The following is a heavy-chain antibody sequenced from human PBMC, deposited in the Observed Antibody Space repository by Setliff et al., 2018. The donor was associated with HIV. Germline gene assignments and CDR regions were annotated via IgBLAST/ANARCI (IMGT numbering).Heavy chain of an antibody. V-gene: IGHV4-61*02. Sequence: PSETLSLTCTVSGGSMSSGSYYWSWIRQPAGKGLEWIGRIYISGNTYYNPSLKSRVTISVDTPRNQFSLKLSSVTAADTAVYYCARHRRDTTAISDYWGQGTLVTVSS. CDR2: IYISGNT. CDR1: GGSMSSGSYY. D-gene: IGHD4-17*01. CDR3: ARHRRDTTAISDY. J-gene: IGHJ4*02.